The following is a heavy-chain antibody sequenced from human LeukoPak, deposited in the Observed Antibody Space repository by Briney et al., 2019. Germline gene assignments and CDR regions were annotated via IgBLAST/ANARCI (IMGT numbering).Heavy chain of an antibody. CDR3: ARERDIVVVPAADRGAFDI. J-gene: IGHJ3*02. D-gene: IGHD2-2*01. V-gene: IGHV4-31*03. Sequence: SETLSLTCTVSGGSISSGGYYWSWIRQHPGKGLEWIGYIYYSGSTHYNPSLKSRVTISVDTSKNQFSLKLSSVTAADTAVYYCARERDIVVVPAADRGAFDIWGQGTMVTVSS. CDR1: GGSISSGGYY. CDR2: IYYSGST.